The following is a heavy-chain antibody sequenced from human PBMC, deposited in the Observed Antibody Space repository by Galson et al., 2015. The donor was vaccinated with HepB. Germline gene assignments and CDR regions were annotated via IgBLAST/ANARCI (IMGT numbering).Heavy chain of an antibody. CDR1: GFTFSSYA. D-gene: IGHD2-21*02. Sequence: SLRLSCAASGFTFSSYAMHWVRQAPGKGLEYVSAISSNGGSTYYANSVKGRFTISRDNSKNTLYLQMSSLRAEDMAVYYCAITGGDRRGYYYGMDVWGQGTTVTVSS. CDR3: AITGGDRRGYYYGMDV. J-gene: IGHJ6*02. V-gene: IGHV3-64*01. CDR2: ISSNGGST.